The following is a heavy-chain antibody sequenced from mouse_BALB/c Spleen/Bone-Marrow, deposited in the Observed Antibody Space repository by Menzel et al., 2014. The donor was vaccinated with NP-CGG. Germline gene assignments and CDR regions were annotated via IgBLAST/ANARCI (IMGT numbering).Heavy chain of an antibody. V-gene: IGHV14-3*02. CDR1: GFNIKDTY. Sequence: VTLKVSGAELVKPGASVRLSCTASGFNIKDTYMHWVKQRPDQGLEWIGRIDPANGNAKHDPNFQGKAAITADTSSNTTYLQLSSLTSEDTAFYYCAIYFYFDYWGQSTSLTVSS. J-gene: IGHJ2*02. D-gene: IGHD2-3*01. CDR2: IDPANGNA. CDR3: AIYFYFDY.